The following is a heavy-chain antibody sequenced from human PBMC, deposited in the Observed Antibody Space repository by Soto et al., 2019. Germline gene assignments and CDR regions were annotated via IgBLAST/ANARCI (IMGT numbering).Heavy chain of an antibody. CDR3: AKSPSGYFYFDF. CDR2: INNHGGAA. Sequence: GGSLRLSCSPSGFTFRTYAMDWVRQAPGKGLEWVSSINNHGGAAYYAESVKGRFTISRDNSKNILYLQMNSLRAEDTAIYYCAKSPSGYFYFDFWGQGALVTVSS. CDR1: GFTFRTYA. V-gene: IGHV3-23*01. J-gene: IGHJ4*02. D-gene: IGHD3-22*01.